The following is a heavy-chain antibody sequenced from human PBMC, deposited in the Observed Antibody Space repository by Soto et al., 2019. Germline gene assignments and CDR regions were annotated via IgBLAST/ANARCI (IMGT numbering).Heavy chain of an antibody. CDR1: GGSFIGYY. J-gene: IGHJ5*02. V-gene: IGHV4-34*01. D-gene: IGHD3-3*01. CDR2: INHSGST. Sequence: QVQLQQWGAGLLKPSETVSLTCAVYGGSFIGYYGTWIRQPPGKGLEWIGEINHSGSTNYHPSLKRRVAISADTSKNQFSLRLSSVTAADTAVYYCATLGHYDFWSGFRKGNWFDPWGQGTLVTVSS. CDR3: ATLGHYDFWSGFRKGNWFDP.